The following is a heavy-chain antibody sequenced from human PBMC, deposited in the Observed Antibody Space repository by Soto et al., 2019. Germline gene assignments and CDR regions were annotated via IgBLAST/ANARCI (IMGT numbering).Heavy chain of an antibody. CDR1: GGSISSSSFF. Sequence: SETLSLTCTVSGGSISSSSFFWGWIRQSPGKALEWIGTVYYNGNTYYSPSLKSRVTMSIDTSKNQFSLKVNSVTAADTAVYYCARRSSRFFDFWGPGSLVTVSS. J-gene: IGHJ4*02. V-gene: IGHV4-39*01. CDR3: ARRSSRFFDF. CDR2: VYYNGNT. D-gene: IGHD6-13*01.